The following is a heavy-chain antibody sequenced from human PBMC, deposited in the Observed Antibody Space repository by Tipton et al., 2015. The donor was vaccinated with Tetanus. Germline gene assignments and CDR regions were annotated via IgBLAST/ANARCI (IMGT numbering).Heavy chain of an antibody. CDR3: ASHQSGYFPPFEC. V-gene: IGHV4-39*01. CDR2: IYDSGDT. CDR1: GGSIRGGTFY. Sequence: TLSLTCTVSGGSIRGGTFYWGWIRQPPGKGLEWIGSIYDSGDTYYIPSLKSRVTISVDTSKNQVSLNLNFMAAADTSVYYCASHQSGYFPPFECWGQGNLVTVSS. D-gene: IGHD5-12*01. J-gene: IGHJ4*02.